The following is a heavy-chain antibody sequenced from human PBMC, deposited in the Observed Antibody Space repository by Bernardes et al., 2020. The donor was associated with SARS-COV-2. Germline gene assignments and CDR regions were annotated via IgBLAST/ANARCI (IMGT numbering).Heavy chain of an antibody. CDR3: ARGNIRYFDWLFPIANCYYGMDV. CDR1: GGSISSYY. J-gene: IGHJ6*02. Sequence: SETLSLTCTVSGGSISSYYWSWIRQPPGKGLEWIGYIYYSGSTNYNPSLKSRVTISVDTSKNQFSLKLSSVTAADTAVYYCARGNIRYFDWLFPIANCYYGMDVWGQGTTVTVSS. V-gene: IGHV4-59*01. CDR2: IYYSGST. D-gene: IGHD3-9*01.